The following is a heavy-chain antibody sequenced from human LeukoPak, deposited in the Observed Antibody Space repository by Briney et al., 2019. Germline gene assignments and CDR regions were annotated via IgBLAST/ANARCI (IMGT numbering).Heavy chain of an antibody. CDR3: ATAYYDFWSGLFDY. D-gene: IGHD3-3*01. Sequence: GGSLRLSCAASGFTFSSYAMGWVRQAPGKGLGWVSAISGSGGSTYYADSVKGRFTISRDNSKNTLYLQMNSLRAEDTAVYYCATAYYDFWSGLFDYWGQGTLVTVSS. J-gene: IGHJ4*02. CDR2: ISGSGGST. V-gene: IGHV3-23*01. CDR1: GFTFSSYA.